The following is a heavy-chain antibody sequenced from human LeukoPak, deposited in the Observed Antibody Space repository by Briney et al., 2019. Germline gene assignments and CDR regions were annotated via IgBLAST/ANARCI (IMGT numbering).Heavy chain of an antibody. J-gene: IGHJ4*02. V-gene: IGHV3-23*01. CDR1: GFTFSSYS. Sequence: SGGSLRLSCAASGFTFSSYSMNWVRQAPGKGLEWVSAISGSGGSTYYADSVKGRFTISRDNSKNTLYLQMNSLRAEDTAVYYCAKGSQELYYDYVWGSYRTGPFPYWGQGTLVTVSS. D-gene: IGHD3-16*02. CDR3: AKGSQELYYDYVWGSYRTGPFPY. CDR2: ISGSGGST.